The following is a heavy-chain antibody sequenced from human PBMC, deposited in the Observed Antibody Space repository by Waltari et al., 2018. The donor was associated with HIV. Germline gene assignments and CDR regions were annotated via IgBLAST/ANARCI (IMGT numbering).Heavy chain of an antibody. J-gene: IGHJ1*01. CDR3: ARGEDYGDDGFQH. V-gene: IGHV3-7*01. Sequence: EVQLVESGGGLVQPGGSLRLSCAASGFTFSSYWMSWVRQAPGKGLEWVANIKQDGSEKYYVDSVKGRFTISRDNAKNSLYLQMNSLRAEDTAVYYCARGEDYGDDGFQHWGQGTLVTVSS. D-gene: IGHD4-17*01. CDR2: IKQDGSEK. CDR1: GFTFSSYW.